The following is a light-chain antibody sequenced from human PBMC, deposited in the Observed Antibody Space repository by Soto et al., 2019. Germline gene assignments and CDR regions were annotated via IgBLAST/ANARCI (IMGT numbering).Light chain of an antibody. CDR1: QSVDTTF. CDR3: QQYMSSVT. J-gene: IGKJ1*01. Sequence: EIVLTQSPGSLSLSPGQRATLSCRASQSVDTTFFAWYQKKPGQAPRLLIYGASKRATGIPDRFSGSGSGTDFTPIISRLEPEEFAVYYCQQYMSSVTFGQGTKVEIK. CDR2: GAS. V-gene: IGKV3-20*01.